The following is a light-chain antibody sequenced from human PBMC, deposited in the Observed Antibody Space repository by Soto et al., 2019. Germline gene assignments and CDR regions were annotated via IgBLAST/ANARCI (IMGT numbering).Light chain of an antibody. Sequence: DIQMTQSPSSLSASVGDRVTITCRASQGISTYLAWYQQKPGKVPYLLIYGASTLQSGVPYRFSGSGSATDFSLTISSLQPEDVATYYCQKYNSAPWTFGQGTKLEIK. CDR3: QKYNSAPWT. CDR1: QGISTY. J-gene: IGKJ1*01. V-gene: IGKV1-27*01. CDR2: GAS.